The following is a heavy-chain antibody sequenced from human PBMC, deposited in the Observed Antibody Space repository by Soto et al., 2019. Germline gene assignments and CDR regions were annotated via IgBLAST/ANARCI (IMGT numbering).Heavy chain of an antibody. CDR1: GGSTSSDNY. D-gene: IGHD6-19*01. CDR3: AKAHVMVVAGSNFDY. J-gene: IGHJ4*02. Sequence: SETLSLTCTVSGGSTSSDNYWSWIRQPPGKGLEWIGHICYSGNTDYNPSLKSRLAISIDTSKNQFSLKLSSVTAADTAVYYCAKAHVMVVAGSNFDYWGQGTLVTVSS. V-gene: IGHV4-30-4*01. CDR2: ICYSGNT.